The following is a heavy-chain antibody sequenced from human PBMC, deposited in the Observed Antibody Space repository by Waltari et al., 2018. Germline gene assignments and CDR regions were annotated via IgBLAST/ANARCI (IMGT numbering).Heavy chain of an antibody. J-gene: IGHJ3*01. CDR1: GGTLDNYV. V-gene: IGHV1-69*04. Sequence: QVQLVQSGAEVKTPGSSVNVSCQASGGTLDNYVINWVRQAPGHGLEWLGRIFTTPGLGTFAEKFHGRVAFTAHSSTTTAHMELSNRQLDDTAVYFCTRGEIRVEPNGAFDLWGQGTVVAVSS. CDR3: TRGEIRVEPNGAFDL. D-gene: IGHD1-26*01. CDR2: IFTTPGLG.